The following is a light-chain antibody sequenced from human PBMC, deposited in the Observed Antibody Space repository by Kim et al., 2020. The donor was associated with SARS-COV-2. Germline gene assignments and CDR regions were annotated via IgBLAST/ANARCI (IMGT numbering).Light chain of an antibody. J-gene: IGLJ1*01. V-gene: IGLV2-14*03. CDR1: SGDIGKSNS. Sequence: QSALTQPVSMSGSPGQSITISCSGTSGDIGKSNSVSWYQQHSGEAPRLIIYDVRDRPSGVSARFSGSKSANMASLTISGLRSEDEADYYCCSTSNTLDYVFGSGTKVTVL. CDR3: CSTSNTLDYV. CDR2: DVR.